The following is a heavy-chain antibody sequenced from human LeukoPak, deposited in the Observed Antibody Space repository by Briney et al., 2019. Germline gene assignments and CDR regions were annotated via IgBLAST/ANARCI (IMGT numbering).Heavy chain of an antibody. CDR1: GDSISSSSYY. J-gene: IGHJ4*02. CDR3: ARLQDSSGYAFDY. CDR2: IYTSGST. Sequence: SETLSLTCTVSGDSISSSSYYWGWIRQPPGKGLEWIGRIYTSGSTNYNPSLKSRVTISVDTSKNQFSLKLSSVTAADTAVYYCARLQDSSGYAFDYWGQGTLVTVSS. V-gene: IGHV4-61*02. D-gene: IGHD3-22*01.